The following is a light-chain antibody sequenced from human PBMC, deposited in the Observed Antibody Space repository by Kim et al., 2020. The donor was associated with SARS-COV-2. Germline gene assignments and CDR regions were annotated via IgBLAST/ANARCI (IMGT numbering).Light chain of an antibody. V-gene: IGLV6-57*02. Sequence: KTVTISCTGSGCSIASNYVQWHQPRPRSAPTTVIYEDNQGPAGVPDRFSGSIDSSSNSASLTISGLQPEDEADYYCQSYDSNNHWVFGGGTQLTVL. CDR3: QSYDSNNHWV. CDR1: GCSIASNY. J-gene: IGLJ3*02. CDR2: EDN.